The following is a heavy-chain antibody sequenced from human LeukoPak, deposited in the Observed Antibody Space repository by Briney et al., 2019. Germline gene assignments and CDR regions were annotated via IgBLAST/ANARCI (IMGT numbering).Heavy chain of an antibody. Sequence: GRSLRLSCAASGFTFSSYGMHWVRQAPGKGLEWVAVIWYDGSNKYYADSVKGRFTISRDNFENTLYLQMNSLRAEDTAVYYCARASVVGATDYWGQGTLVTVSS. CDR3: ARASVVGATDY. CDR1: GFTFSSYG. D-gene: IGHD1-26*01. V-gene: IGHV3-33*01. J-gene: IGHJ4*02. CDR2: IWYDGSNK.